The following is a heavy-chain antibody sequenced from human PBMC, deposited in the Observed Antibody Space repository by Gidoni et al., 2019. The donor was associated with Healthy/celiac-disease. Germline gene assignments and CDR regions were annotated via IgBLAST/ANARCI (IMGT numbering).Heavy chain of an antibody. Sequence: EVQLVESGGGLVKPGGSLRLSCAASGFTFSSYSMNWVRQAPGKGLEWVSSISSSSSYIYYADSVKGRFTISRDNAKNSLYLQMNSLRAEDTAVYYCARDLSLIDYYDSSGYAHDYWGQGTLVTVSS. CDR2: ISSSSSYI. J-gene: IGHJ4*02. CDR1: GFTFSSYS. V-gene: IGHV3-21*01. CDR3: ARDLSLIDYYDSSGYAHDY. D-gene: IGHD3-22*01.